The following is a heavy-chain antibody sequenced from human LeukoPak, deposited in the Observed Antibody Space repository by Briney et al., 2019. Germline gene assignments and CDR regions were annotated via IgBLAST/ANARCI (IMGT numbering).Heavy chain of an antibody. V-gene: IGHV3-7*01. Sequence: GGSLRLSCAPSGFTFSGHWMSWVRQAPGKGPEWVANIKQDGSERYYVDSVKGRFTISRDNARNSLYLQMNSLRAEDTAVYYCARDGGHSTDFDYWGQGTLVTVSS. CDR1: GFTFSGHW. J-gene: IGHJ4*02. CDR3: ARDGGHSTDFDY. D-gene: IGHD2/OR15-2a*01. CDR2: IKQDGSER.